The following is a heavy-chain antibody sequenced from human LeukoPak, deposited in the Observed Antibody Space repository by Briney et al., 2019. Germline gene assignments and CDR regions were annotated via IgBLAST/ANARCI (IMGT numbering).Heavy chain of an antibody. J-gene: IGHJ4*02. CDR2: MNTDSGKT. CDR3: ASDGRGRAFDY. CDR1: EYIFTNFD. Sequence: SVKVSCKAPEYIFTNFDIHWVRQATGQGLEWMGWMNTDSGKTGYAQKFQGRVTMTRNTSTNTAYMEVSSLRSGETAVYYCASDGRGRAFDYWGQGSRVTVSS. D-gene: IGHD3-16*01. V-gene: IGHV1-8*01.